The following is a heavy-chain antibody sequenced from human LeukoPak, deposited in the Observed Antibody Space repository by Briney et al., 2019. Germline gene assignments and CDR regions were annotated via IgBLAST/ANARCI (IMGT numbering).Heavy chain of an antibody. J-gene: IGHJ4*02. V-gene: IGHV3-33*01. CDR3: ARAAYDSSGYLTL. Sequence: PGGSLRLSCAASGFTFSSYGVHWVRQAPGKGLEWMAVIWYDGTNKYYADSVKGRFTISRDSSKNTLYLQMNSLRAEDTAVYYCARAAYDSSGYLTLWGQGTLVTVSS. CDR2: IWYDGTNK. D-gene: IGHD3-22*01. CDR1: GFTFSSYG.